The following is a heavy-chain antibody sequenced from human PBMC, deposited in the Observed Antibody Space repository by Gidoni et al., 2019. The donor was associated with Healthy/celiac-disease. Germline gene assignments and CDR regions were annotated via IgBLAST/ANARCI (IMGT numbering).Heavy chain of an antibody. CDR2: ISGSGGST. CDR1: GFTFRSYA. D-gene: IGHD2-2*01. Sequence: EVQLFASGGGLVHPGGSLRLSCAASGFTFRSYAMSWVRQAPGKGREWVAAISGSGGSTYYADSVKGRFTISRDNSKNTLYLQMNSLRAEETAVYYCATDIVVVPAAKVFDYWGQGTLVTVSS. V-gene: IGHV3-23*01. CDR3: ATDIVVVPAAKVFDY. J-gene: IGHJ4*02.